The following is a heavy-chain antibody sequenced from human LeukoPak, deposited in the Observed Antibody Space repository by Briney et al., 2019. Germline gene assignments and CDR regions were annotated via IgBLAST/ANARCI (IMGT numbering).Heavy chain of an antibody. J-gene: IGHJ4*02. CDR3: ARDPPATGTTGFDY. D-gene: IGHD1-1*01. V-gene: IGHV3-21*01. CDR2: ISSSSSYI. CDR1: GFTFSSYS. Sequence: GGSLRLSCAASGFTFSSYSMNWVRQAPGKGLEWVSSISSSSSYIYYTDSVKGRFTISRDNAKNSLYLQMNSLRAEDTAVYYCARDPPATGTTGFDYWGQGTLVTVSS.